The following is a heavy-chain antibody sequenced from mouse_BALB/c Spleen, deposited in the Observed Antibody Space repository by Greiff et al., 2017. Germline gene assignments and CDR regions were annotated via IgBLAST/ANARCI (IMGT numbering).Heavy chain of an antibody. D-gene: IGHD1-1*01. CDR1: GDSITSGY. J-gene: IGHJ1*01. CDR2: ISYSGST. CDR3: ARGGLLRYWYFDV. V-gene: IGHV3-8*02. Sequence: EVKVVESGPSLVKPSQTLSLTCSVTGDSITSGYWNWIRKFPGNKLEYMGYISYSGSTYYNPSLKSRISITRDTSKNQYYLQLNSVTTEDTATYYCARGGLLRYWYFDVWGAGTTVTVSS.